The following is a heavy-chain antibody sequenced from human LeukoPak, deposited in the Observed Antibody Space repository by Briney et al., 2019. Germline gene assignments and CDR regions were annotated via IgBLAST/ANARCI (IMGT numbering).Heavy chain of an antibody. CDR1: GGSISSGDYY. CDR3: ARDPGRTTNNAFDI. Sequence: PSETLSLTCTVSGGSISSGDYYWSWIRQPPGKGLEWIGYIYYSGSTYYNPSLKSRVTISVDTSKNQFSLKLSSVTAADTAVYYCARDPGRTTNNAFDIWGQGTMVTVSS. J-gene: IGHJ3*02. CDR2: IYYSGST. V-gene: IGHV4-30-4*01. D-gene: IGHD4-17*01.